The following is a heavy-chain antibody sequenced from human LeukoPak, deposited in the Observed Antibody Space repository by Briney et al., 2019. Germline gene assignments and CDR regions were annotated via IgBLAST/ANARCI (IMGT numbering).Heavy chain of an antibody. D-gene: IGHD3-22*01. CDR3: ARAYDSSGYYYRYYFDY. Sequence: PGGSLRLSCAASGFTFSSYAMHWVRQAPGKGLEWVAVISYDGSNKYYADSVKGRFTISRDNSKNTLYLQMNSLRGEDTAVYYCARAYDSSGYYYRYYFDYWGQGTLVTVSS. J-gene: IGHJ4*02. CDR2: ISYDGSNK. CDR1: GFTFSSYA. V-gene: IGHV3-30*14.